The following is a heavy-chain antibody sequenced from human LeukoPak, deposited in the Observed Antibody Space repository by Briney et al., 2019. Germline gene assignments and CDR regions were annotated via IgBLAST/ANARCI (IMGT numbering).Heavy chain of an antibody. CDR2: ISYSGNT. CDR3: ATGNAN. J-gene: IGHJ4*02. V-gene: IGHV4-59*01. Sequence: SETLSLTCTVSGGSINSYYWSWIRQPPGKGLEWIGYISYSGNTNYNPSLKSRVTISLATSKNQFFLKLSSVTAADTALYYCATGNANWGQGTLVTVSS. CDR1: GGSINSYY.